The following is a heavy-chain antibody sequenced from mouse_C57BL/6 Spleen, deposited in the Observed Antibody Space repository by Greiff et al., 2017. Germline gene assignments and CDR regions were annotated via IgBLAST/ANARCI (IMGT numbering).Heavy chain of an antibody. V-gene: IGHV1-75*01. CDR3: ARSPLYGNYGGY. CDR2: IFPGGGST. D-gene: IGHD2-1*01. CDR1: GYTFTDYY. Sequence: QVQLKQSGPELVKPGASVKISCKASGYTFTDYYINWVQQRPGQGLEWIGWIFPGGGSTSDNEKFKGKATLTVDKSSSPAYMLLSSLTSEDSAVYFCARSPLYGNYGGYWGQGTTRTVSS. J-gene: IGHJ2*01.